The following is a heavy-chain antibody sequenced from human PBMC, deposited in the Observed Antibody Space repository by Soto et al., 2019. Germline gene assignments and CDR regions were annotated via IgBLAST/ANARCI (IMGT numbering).Heavy chain of an antibody. V-gene: IGHV1-2*02. D-gene: IGHD6-19*01. CDR2: INPNSGGT. CDR3: ASAAVTGTAGLDF. Sequence: ASVKVSCKASGYTFSGFYMHWVRQAPGQGLEWMGWINPNSGGTKSAEKFQGRVTMTRDTSISTAYMELSRLTSDDTAVYYCASAAVTGTAGLDFWGQGTRVTVSS. CDR1: GYTFSGFY. J-gene: IGHJ4*02.